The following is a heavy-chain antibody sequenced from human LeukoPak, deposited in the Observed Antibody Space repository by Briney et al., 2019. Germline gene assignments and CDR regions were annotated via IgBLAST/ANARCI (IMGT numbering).Heavy chain of an antibody. J-gene: IGHJ4*02. CDR2: INPNSGGT. D-gene: IGHD1-26*01. CDR1: GYTFTGYY. V-gene: IGHV1-2*02. CDR3: ARDLSTDVGATTSRDDY. Sequence: ASVKVSCKASGYTFTGYYMHWVRQAPGQGLEWMGWINPNSGGTNYAQKFQGRVIMTRDTSISTAYMELSRLRSDDTAVYYCARDLSTDVGATTSRDDYWGQGTLVTVSS.